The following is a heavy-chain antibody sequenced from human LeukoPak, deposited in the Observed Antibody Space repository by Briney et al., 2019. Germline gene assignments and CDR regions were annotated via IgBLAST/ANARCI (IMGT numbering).Heavy chain of an antibody. V-gene: IGHV3-21*01. J-gene: IGHJ4*02. Sequence: PGGSLRLSXAASGFTFSSYSMNWVRQSPGKGLEWVSSISSSSGYIYYADSVKGRFTISRDNAKNSLYLQMNSLRAEDTAVYYCARGGVVTVATDYWGQGTLVTVSS. CDR1: GFTFSSYS. CDR3: ARGGVVTVATDY. D-gene: IGHD3-3*01. CDR2: ISSSSGYI.